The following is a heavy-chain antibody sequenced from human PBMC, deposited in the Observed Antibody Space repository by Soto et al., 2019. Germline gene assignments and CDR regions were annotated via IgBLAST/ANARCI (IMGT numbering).Heavy chain of an antibody. CDR3: ARGLVVVSATYWYFDL. J-gene: IGHJ2*01. D-gene: IGHD2-15*01. V-gene: IGHV1-8*01. CDR2: MNPNSGKA. CDR1: GYTFTSYD. Sequence: QVQLVQSGAEVKKPGASVKVSCKASGYTFTSYDINWVRQAAGQGLEWIGWMNPNSGKAVYAQKFQGRGTMAGNTSISIAYMELSSLRSDDTAVYFCARGLVVVSATYWYFDLWGRGTLVTVSS.